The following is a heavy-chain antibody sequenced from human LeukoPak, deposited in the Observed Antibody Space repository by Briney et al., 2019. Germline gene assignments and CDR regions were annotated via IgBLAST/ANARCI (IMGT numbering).Heavy chain of an antibody. CDR1: GYSISSGYY. Sequence: SETLSLTCTVSGYSISSGYYWGWIRPPPGKGLDWIGNIYHSGSTYYNPSLKSRVTMSVDTSKNHFSLNLKSVTAADTAVYFCARGNFDWFFSYWGQGTLVTVSS. CDR3: ARGNFDWFFSY. D-gene: IGHD3-9*01. J-gene: IGHJ4*02. V-gene: IGHV4-38-2*02. CDR2: IYHSGST.